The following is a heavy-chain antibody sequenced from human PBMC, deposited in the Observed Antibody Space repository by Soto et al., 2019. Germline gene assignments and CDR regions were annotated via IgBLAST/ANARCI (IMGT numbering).Heavy chain of an antibody. CDR3: ARLMITFGGVIDDS. CDR1: GYTFTDFY. V-gene: IGHV1-2*02. D-gene: IGHD3-16*02. CDR2: IFPNSGGT. Sequence: ASVKVSCKASGYTFTDFYIHWVRQAPGQGLEWMGWIFPNSGGTRYAQNFQGRVTMTRDTSISTAYMELSSLRSDDTAVYYCARLMITFGGVIDDSWGQGTLVTV. J-gene: IGHJ4*02.